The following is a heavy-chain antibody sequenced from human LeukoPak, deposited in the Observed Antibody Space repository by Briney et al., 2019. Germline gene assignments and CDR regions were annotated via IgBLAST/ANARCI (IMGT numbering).Heavy chain of an antibody. CDR1: GYTFTSYA. Sequence: ASVKVSCEASGYTFTSYAMHWVRQAPGQRLEWMGWINAGNGNTKYSQKFQGRVTITRDTSASTAYMELSSLRSEDTAVYYCARVELLWFGESVTAFDIWGQGTMVTVSS. CDR3: ARVELLWFGESVTAFDI. J-gene: IGHJ3*02. V-gene: IGHV1-3*01. D-gene: IGHD3-10*01. CDR2: INAGNGNT.